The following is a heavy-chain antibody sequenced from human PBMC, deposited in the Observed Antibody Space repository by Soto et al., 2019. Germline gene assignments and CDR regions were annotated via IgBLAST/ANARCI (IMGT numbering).Heavy chain of an antibody. CDR3: ARDPSSGGYCPGPCFDN. J-gene: IGHJ4*02. V-gene: IGHV4-30-4*01. CDR1: GDSISSGDYY. Sequence: SETLSLTCTVSGDSISSGDYYWSWIRQPPGKGLECIGYISYTGSTYYNPSLKSRVTMSVDTSKNQFSLKLGSVTAADTAVYYCARDPSSGGYCPGPCFDNWGQGTLVTVSS. CDR2: ISYTGST. D-gene: IGHD2-21*01.